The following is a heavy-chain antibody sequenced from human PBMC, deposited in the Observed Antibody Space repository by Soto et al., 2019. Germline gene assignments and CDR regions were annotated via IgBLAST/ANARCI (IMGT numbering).Heavy chain of an antibody. CDR3: ARDTRMAPSYFAY. V-gene: IGHV3-30-3*01. J-gene: IGHJ4*02. Sequence: PGGSLRLSCAASGFSLSNYAMHWVRQAPGKGLEWVALILYDGTNKYYADSVKGRFTISRDTSKNTVYLQMSSLRVEDTAVYYCARDTRMAPSYFAYWGQGTLVTVSS. CDR1: GFSLSNYA. CDR2: ILYDGTNK. D-gene: IGHD3-10*01.